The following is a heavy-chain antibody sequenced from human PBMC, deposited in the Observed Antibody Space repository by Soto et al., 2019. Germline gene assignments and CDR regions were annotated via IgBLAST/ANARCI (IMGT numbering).Heavy chain of an antibody. Sequence: QVQLVQSGAEVKRPGTAVKVSCKASGGTFNNYAMNWVRQAPGQGLEWVGGMIPIFDKPNYAQKFQGRVTITVDESTTTAFLDLSSLRSEDSAVYYCARSVASGGVIGGFDYWGQGTLGTVSS. V-gene: IGHV1-69*01. CDR1: GGTFNNYA. CDR3: ARSVASGGVIGGFDY. CDR2: MIPIFDKP. D-gene: IGHD3-16*02. J-gene: IGHJ4*02.